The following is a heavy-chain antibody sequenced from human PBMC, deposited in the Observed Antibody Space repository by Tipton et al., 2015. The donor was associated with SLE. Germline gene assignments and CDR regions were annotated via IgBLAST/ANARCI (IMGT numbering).Heavy chain of an antibody. CDR3: ARDPFGGYYFDY. CDR1: GGSITSTSYY. CDR2: IYYTGST. J-gene: IGHJ4*02. D-gene: IGHD4-23*01. Sequence: TLSLTCTVSGGSITSTSYYWGWIRQAPGRGLEWIGSIYYTGSTWYSPSLRSRLTISVDTSNNQFSVKLTSVSAADTAVYYCARDPFGGYYFDYWGQGTLVTVSS. V-gene: IGHV4-39*07.